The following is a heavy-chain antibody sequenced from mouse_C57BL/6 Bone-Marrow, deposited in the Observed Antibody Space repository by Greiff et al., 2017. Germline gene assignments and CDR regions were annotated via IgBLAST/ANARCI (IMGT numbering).Heavy chain of an antibody. Sequence: QVQLQQPGAELVKPGASVKLSCKASGYTFTSYWMQWVKQRPGQGLEWIGEIDPSDSYTNYNQKFKGKATLAVDTSSSTAYMQISSLTSEDSAVYYCARGGYFDVWGTGTTVTVSS. CDR3: ARGGYFDV. V-gene: IGHV1-50*01. CDR2: IDPSDSYT. CDR1: GYTFTSYW. J-gene: IGHJ1*03.